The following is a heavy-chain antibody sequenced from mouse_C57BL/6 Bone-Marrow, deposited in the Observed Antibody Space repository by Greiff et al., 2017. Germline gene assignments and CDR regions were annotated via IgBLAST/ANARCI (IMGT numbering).Heavy chain of an antibody. D-gene: IGHD1-1*01. J-gene: IGHJ1*03. Sequence: VQLQQSGPELVKPGASVTLSCKASGYTFTSYDINWVKQRPGQGLEWIGWIYPRDGSKKYKEKFKGKSTLTVVTSSSTAYMELHSLTSEDSAVYFCARESLVLLRCYFDVWGTGTTVTVSS. CDR1: GYTFTSYD. CDR2: IYPRDGSK. V-gene: IGHV1-85*01. CDR3: ARESLVLLRCYFDV.